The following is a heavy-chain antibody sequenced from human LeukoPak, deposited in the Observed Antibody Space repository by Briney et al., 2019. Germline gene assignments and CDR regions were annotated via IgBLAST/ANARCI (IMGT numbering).Heavy chain of an antibody. J-gene: IGHJ4*02. V-gene: IGHV1-2*02. CDR1: GYTFTGYY. CDR3: ARDPTGIAAADQLDY. Sequence: ASVKVSCKASGYTFTGYYMHWVRQAPGQGLDGMGWINPNSGGTNYAQKFQGRVTMTRDTSISTDYMELSRLRSDDTAVYYCARDPTGIAAADQLDYWGQGTLVTVSS. CDR2: INPNSGGT. D-gene: IGHD6-13*01.